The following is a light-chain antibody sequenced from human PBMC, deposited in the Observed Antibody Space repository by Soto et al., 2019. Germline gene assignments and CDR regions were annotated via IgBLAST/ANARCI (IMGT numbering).Light chain of an antibody. J-gene: IGLJ1*01. CDR2: EVS. V-gene: IGLV2-14*01. Sequence: QSVLTQPASVSGSPGQSITISCTGTSSDVGGYSYVSWYQQHPGKAPKLMIFEVSNRPSGVSNRFSGSKSGNTAPLTISGLQTEDEADYYCTSYTSSFTHLFGTGTKVTVL. CDR3: TSYTSSFTHL. CDR1: SSDVGGYSY.